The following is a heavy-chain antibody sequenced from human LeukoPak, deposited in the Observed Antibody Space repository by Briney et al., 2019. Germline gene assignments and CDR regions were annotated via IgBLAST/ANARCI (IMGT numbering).Heavy chain of an antibody. J-gene: IGHJ4*02. V-gene: IGHV3-33*01. CDR3: ARDLGNYYGSGSYPPDY. D-gene: IGHD3-10*01. Sequence: GGSLRLSCAVSGFTFSSYGMHWVRQAPGKGLEWVAVIWYDGSNKYYADSVKGRFTISRDNSKNTLYLQMNSLRAEDTAVYYCARDLGNYYGSGSYPPDYWGQGTLVTVSS. CDR1: GFTFSSYG. CDR2: IWYDGSNK.